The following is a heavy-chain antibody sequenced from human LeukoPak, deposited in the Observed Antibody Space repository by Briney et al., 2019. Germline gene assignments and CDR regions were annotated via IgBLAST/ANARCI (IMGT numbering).Heavy chain of an antibody. Sequence: GGSLRLSCAASGFTFSSYWMSWIRQAPGKGLEWVANIKHDGSVKNYVDSVKGRFTISRDNAKNSVYLEMNSLRAEDTAVYYCARELIVGATPAGGFDYWGQGTLVTVSS. J-gene: IGHJ4*02. CDR1: GFTFSSYW. CDR3: ARELIVGATPAGGFDY. V-gene: IGHV3-7*01. D-gene: IGHD1-26*01. CDR2: IKHDGSVK.